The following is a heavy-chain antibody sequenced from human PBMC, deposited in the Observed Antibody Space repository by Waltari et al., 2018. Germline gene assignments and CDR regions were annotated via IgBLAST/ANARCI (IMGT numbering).Heavy chain of an antibody. J-gene: IGHJ4*02. CDR3: AHRSQYVGFDY. V-gene: IGHV2-5*01. CDR2: IYWNDEK. Sequence: QITLKESGPTLVTPTQTLTLTCTFSGFSLSTSGVGVGWIRQPPGKALEWLALIYWNDEKRYSPFLKSRLTITKDTSKNQVVLTMTNMDPVDTATYYCAHRSQYVGFDYWGQGTLVTVSS. CDR1: GFSLSTSGVG. D-gene: IGHD1-26*01.